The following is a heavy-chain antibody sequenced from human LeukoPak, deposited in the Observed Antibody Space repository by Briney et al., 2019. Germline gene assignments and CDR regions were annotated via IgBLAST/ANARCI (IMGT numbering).Heavy chain of an antibody. J-gene: IGHJ4*02. CDR2: IIPIFGTA. D-gene: IGHD2-15*01. CDR1: GGTFSSYA. V-gene: IGHV1-69*05. Sequence: SVKVSCKAPGGTFSSYAISWVRRAPGQGLEWMGGIIPIFGTANYAQKFQGRVTITTDESTSTAYMELSSLRSEDTAVYYCARVVHRGPLYYFDYWGQGTLVTVSS. CDR3: ARVVHRGPLYYFDY.